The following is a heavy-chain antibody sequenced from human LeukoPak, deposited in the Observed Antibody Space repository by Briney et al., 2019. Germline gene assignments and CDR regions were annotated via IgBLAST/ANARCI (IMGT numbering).Heavy chain of an antibody. CDR3: ARGGGRGFLGY. CDR2: IFSAGST. V-gene: IGHV3-53*01. Sequence: GGSVRLSCAASGFAVTSNYISWVRQAPGKGLEWVSVIFSAGSTYYADSVKGRFTISRDSSKNTLYLQMNSLRADDTAVYYCARGGGRGFLGYWGQGTLVTVSS. CDR1: GFAVTSNY. D-gene: IGHD3-16*01. J-gene: IGHJ4*02.